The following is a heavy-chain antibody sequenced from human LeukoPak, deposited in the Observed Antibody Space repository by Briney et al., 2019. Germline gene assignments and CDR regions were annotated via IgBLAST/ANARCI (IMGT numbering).Heavy chain of an antibody. CDR2: MYSGGST. D-gene: IGHD4-17*01. Sequence: GGSLRLSCAASGFTVSSNYMSWVRQAPGKGREWLSVMYSGGSTYYADSVKGRFTIPRDNYKNTLYLQMNSLRAEDTAVYYCATPAVTTPGYAFDIWGQGTMVTVSS. V-gene: IGHV3-66*02. CDR1: GFTVSSNY. CDR3: ATPAVTTPGYAFDI. J-gene: IGHJ3*02.